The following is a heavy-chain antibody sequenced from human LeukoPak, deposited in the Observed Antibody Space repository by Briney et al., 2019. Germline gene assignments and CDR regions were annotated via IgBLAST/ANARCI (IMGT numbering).Heavy chain of an antibody. Sequence: PGGSLRLSCTASGFTFNTYWMNWVRQAPGKGLEWVSSISSSSSYIYYAGSVKGRFTISRDNAKNSLYLQMNSLRAEDTAVYYCVRGSGGDYLPSAFDIWGQGTMVTVSS. CDR3: VRGSGGDYLPSAFDI. CDR2: ISSSSSYI. CDR1: GFTFNTYW. V-gene: IGHV3-21*01. J-gene: IGHJ3*02. D-gene: IGHD4-17*01.